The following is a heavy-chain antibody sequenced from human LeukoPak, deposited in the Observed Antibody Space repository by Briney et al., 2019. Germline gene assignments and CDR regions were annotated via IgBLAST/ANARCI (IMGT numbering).Heavy chain of an antibody. D-gene: IGHD3-22*01. V-gene: IGHV3-23*01. CDR2: ISGSGGST. Sequence: GGSLRLSCAASGFTFSSYAMSWVRQAPGKGLEWVSAISGSGGSTYYADSVKGRFTISGDNSKNTLCLQMNSLRAEDTAVYYCAKAHPRTYYYDSSGYYLSGDFDYWGQGTLVTVSS. CDR3: AKAHPRTYYYDSSGYYLSGDFDY. CDR1: GFTFSSYA. J-gene: IGHJ4*02.